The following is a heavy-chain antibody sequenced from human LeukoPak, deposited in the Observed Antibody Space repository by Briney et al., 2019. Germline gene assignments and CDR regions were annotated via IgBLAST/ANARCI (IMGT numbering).Heavy chain of an antibody. V-gene: IGHV4-59*08. CDR1: DGSISDWY. J-gene: IGHJ4*02. CDR3: ARHYYGDVYYFDF. D-gene: IGHD4-17*01. Sequence: SETLSLTCTVTDGSISDWYWSWIRQSPGKGLEWLAYFYYSGTSRYNPSLRGRVTVSGDTSKNQLSLKVTSVTAADTAVYYCARHYYGDVYYFDFWGQGTLVTVSS. CDR2: FYYSGTS.